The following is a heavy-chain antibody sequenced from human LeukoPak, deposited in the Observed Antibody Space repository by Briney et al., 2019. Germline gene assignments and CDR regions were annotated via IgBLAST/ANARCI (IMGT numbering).Heavy chain of an antibody. CDR2: ISYDGSNK. J-gene: IGHJ4*02. Sequence: GGSLRLSCAASGFTFSSYGMHWVRQAPGKGLEWVAVISYDGSNKYYADSVKGRFTISRDNSKNTLYLQMSSLRAEDTAVYYCARDDSSGYYPDFDYWGQGTLVTVSS. D-gene: IGHD3-22*01. CDR3: ARDDSSGYYPDFDY. CDR1: GFTFSSYG. V-gene: IGHV3-30*03.